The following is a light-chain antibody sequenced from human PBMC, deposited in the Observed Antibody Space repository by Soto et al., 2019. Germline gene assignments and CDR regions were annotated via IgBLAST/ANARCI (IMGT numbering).Light chain of an antibody. CDR2: GSF. J-gene: IGKJ2*03. CDR3: QQFNNLPYS. V-gene: IGKV3-15*01. Sequence: EVVMTQSPATLSVSPGESATLSCRASQTVSSNLAWYQQKPGQAPRLLIDGSFTRATGVLARFSASRSGTEFTLTITSPQSEDFALYFCQQFNNLPYSFGQGTKLEIK. CDR1: QTVSSN.